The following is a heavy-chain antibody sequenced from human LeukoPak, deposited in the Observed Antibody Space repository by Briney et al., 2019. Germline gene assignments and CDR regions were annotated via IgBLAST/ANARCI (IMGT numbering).Heavy chain of an antibody. J-gene: IGHJ4*02. D-gene: IGHD4-11*01. Sequence: SETLSLTCAVYGGSFSGYYWSWIRQPPGKGLEWIGEINHSGSTNYNPSLKSRVTISVDTSKNQCSLKLSSVTAADTAVYYCARGYSNYYYWGQGTLVTVSS. CDR2: INHSGST. V-gene: IGHV4-34*01. CDR1: GGSFSGYY. CDR3: ARGYSNYYY.